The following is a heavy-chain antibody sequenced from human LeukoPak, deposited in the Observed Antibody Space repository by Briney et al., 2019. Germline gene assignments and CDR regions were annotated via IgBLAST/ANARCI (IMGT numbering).Heavy chain of an antibody. J-gene: IGHJ5*02. Sequence: SETLSLTCTVSGGSISSSFNYWAWIRQPPGKGLEWIGSIYESGSAYYNPSLKSRITMSVDTSENQFSLKLTSVTAADTAVYYCARRYGPWGQGTLVTVSS. CDR2: IYESGSA. CDR3: ARRYGP. D-gene: IGHD3-16*01. V-gene: IGHV4-39*01. CDR1: GGSISSSFNY.